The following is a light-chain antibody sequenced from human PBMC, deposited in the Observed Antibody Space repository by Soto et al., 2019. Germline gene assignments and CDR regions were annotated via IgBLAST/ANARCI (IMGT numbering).Light chain of an antibody. CDR3: QQYRSSPWT. J-gene: IGKJ1*01. CDR1: QSVGSNY. V-gene: IGKV3-20*01. Sequence: EIVLRQSPGIMSLSPGERATLSCRASQSVGSNYLAWYQQKPGQAPRLLIYGTSYKSNDIPDRFSGGGSGTDFTLTINRLEPVDFAVYFCQQYRSSPWTFGQGTKVEVK. CDR2: GTS.